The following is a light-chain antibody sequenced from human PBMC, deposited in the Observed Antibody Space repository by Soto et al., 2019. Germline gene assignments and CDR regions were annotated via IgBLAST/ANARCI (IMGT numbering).Light chain of an antibody. CDR2: ADN. V-gene: IGLV6-57*04. CDR3: QSYDRDTHVV. CDR1: SGSIASNY. J-gene: IGLJ3*02. Sequence: NFMLTQPHSVSESPGKTVTISCTRSSGSIASNYVTWFQQRPGSVPTTLIFADNERPSGVPGRFSGSIDRSSNSASLIIAGLKTEDEADYFCQSYDRDTHVVFGGGTKLTVL.